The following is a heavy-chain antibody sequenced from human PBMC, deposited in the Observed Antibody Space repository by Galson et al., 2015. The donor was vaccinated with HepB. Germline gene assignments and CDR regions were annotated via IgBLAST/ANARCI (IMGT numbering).Heavy chain of an antibody. CDR1: GFSFSNYW. Sequence: SLRLSCAASGFSFSNYWMSWVRQAPGKGLEWVANIKQDGSEQYYVDSVKGRFTISRDNAKNSLYLQMNSLRAEDTAVYYCARECGYCSGGPPYWGQGTLVTVSS. D-gene: IGHD2-15*01. CDR2: IKQDGSEQ. J-gene: IGHJ4*02. V-gene: IGHV3-7*03. CDR3: ARECGYCSGGPPY.